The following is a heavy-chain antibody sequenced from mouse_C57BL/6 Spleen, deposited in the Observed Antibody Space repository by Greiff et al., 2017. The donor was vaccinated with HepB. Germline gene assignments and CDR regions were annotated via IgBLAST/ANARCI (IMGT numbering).Heavy chain of an antibody. D-gene: IGHD1-1*01. J-gene: IGHJ3*01. V-gene: IGHV2-5*01. CDR3: AKSLSYYGSSPAWFAY. CDR2: IWRGGST. CDR1: GFSLTSYG. Sequence: VQLQESGPGLVQPSQSLSITCTVSGFSLTSYGVHWVRQSPGKGLEWLGVIWRGGSTDYNAAFMSRLSITKDNSKSQVFFKMNSLQADDTAIYYCAKSLSYYGSSPAWFAYWGQGTLVTVSA.